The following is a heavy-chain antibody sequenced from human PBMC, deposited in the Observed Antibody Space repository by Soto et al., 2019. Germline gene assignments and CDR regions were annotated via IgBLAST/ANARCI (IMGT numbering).Heavy chain of an antibody. V-gene: IGHV1-2*04. D-gene: IGHD2-21*01. CDR1: GYTFTGYY. Sequence: ASVKVSCKASGYTFTGYYMHWVRQAPGQGLEWMGWINPNSGGTNYAQKFQGWVTMTRDTSISTAYMELSRLRSDDTAVYYCARGFPPETRKTYYYYMDVWGKGTTVTVSS. J-gene: IGHJ6*03. CDR3: ARGFPPETRKTYYYYMDV. CDR2: INPNSGGT.